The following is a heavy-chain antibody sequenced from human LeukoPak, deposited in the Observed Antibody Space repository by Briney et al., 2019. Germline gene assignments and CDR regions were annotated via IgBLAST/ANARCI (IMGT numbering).Heavy chain of an antibody. D-gene: IGHD3-22*01. CDR3: AGTYDSSGYYFTYYYYYMDV. Sequence: PSETLSLTCTVSGGSISSYYWSWIRQPPGKGLEWIGYIYYSGSTNYNPSLKSRVTISVDTSKKQFSLKLSSVTAADTAVYYCAGTYDSSGYYFTYYYYYMDVWGKGTTVTISS. J-gene: IGHJ6*03. V-gene: IGHV4-59*01. CDR2: IYYSGST. CDR1: GGSISSYY.